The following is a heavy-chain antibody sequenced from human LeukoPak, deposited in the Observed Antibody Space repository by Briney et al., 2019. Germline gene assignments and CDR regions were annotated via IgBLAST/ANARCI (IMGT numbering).Heavy chain of an antibody. CDR3: ARGISYSSSWYDY. Sequence: SETLSLTCTVSGGSISSYYWSWIRQPPGKGLEWIGYIYYSGSTNYNPSLKSRVTISVDTSKNQFSLKLSSVTAADTAVYYCARGISYSSSWYDYWGQGTLVTVSS. CDR2: IYYSGST. D-gene: IGHD6-13*01. V-gene: IGHV4-59*08. J-gene: IGHJ4*02. CDR1: GGSISSYY.